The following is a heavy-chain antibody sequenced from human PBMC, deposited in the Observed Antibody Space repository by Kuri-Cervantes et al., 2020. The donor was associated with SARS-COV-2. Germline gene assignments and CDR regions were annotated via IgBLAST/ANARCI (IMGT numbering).Heavy chain of an antibody. CDR3: ARDNVLLAAKGDL. D-gene: IGHD2-15*01. CDR2: IYSGGST. J-gene: IGHJ4*02. V-gene: IGHV3-66*01. Sequence: GGSLRLSCAASGFTFSSYSMNWVRQAPGKGLEWVSVIYSGGSTYYADSVKGRFTISRDNSRNSVHLQMNSLRVEDTGLYFCARDNVLLAAKGDLWGQGTLVTVSS. CDR1: GFTFSSYS.